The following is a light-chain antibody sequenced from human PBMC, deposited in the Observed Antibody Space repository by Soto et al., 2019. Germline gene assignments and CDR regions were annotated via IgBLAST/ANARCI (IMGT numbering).Light chain of an antibody. CDR2: GAS. V-gene: IGKV3-20*01. CDR3: QQYGSSSWT. CDR1: QSISSN. J-gene: IGKJ1*01. Sequence: EIVLTQSPATLSLSPGERATLSCRASQSISSNLAWYRQKPGQAPRLLIYGASSRATGIPDRFSGSGSGTDFTLTISRLEPEDFAVYYCQQYGSSSWTFGQGTKVDIK.